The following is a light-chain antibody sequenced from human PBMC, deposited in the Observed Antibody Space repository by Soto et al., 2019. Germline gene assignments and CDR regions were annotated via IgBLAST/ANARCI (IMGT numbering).Light chain of an antibody. CDR1: QDITIY. V-gene: IGKV1-33*01. J-gene: IGKJ5*01. CDR3: QQYDNFSSIT. CDR2: DAS. Sequence: IQLTQSPSSLSASVGDRVTITCQASQDITIYLHWYQQKAGKAPKLLIYDASHLEKGVPSRFSGGGSGTNFTFIIRSLQPEDIATYYCQQYDNFSSITLGQGTRLGIK.